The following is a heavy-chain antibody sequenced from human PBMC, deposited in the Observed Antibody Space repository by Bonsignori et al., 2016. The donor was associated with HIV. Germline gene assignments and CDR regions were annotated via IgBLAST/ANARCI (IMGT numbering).Heavy chain of an antibody. CDR1: GGTLMS. V-gene: IGHV1-69*06. Sequence: SVKVSCKASGGTLMSISWVRQAPGQGLEWMGGIIPLFGRTFYAQKFEDRLTITADKSTNTVYMDLRGLKSDDTAVYFCAGTDYWGQGTLVTVSS. J-gene: IGHJ4*02. CDR2: IIPLFGRT. CDR3: AGTDY.